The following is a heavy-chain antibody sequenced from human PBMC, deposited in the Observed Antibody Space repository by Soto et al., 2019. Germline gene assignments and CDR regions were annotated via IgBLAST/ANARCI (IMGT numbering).Heavy chain of an antibody. CDR3: ARDRCSSTTCARGNSDFDL. V-gene: IGHV1-69*08. J-gene: IGHJ2*01. Sequence: QVQLVQSGTEVKKPGSSVNVSCKASGGTFSSYSVSWVRQAPGQGLEWMGRLIAALGPPNYAKKFQGRVTTTAEKSTSTAYMELRRPRPDDTAVYYCARDRCSSTTCARGNSDFDLWGRGTVVTVSS. CDR2: LIAALGPP. CDR1: GGTFSSYS. D-gene: IGHD2-2*01.